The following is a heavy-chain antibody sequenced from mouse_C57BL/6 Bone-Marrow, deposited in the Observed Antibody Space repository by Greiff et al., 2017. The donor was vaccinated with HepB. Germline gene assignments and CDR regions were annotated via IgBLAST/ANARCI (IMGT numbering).Heavy chain of an antibody. J-gene: IGHJ1*03. V-gene: IGHV1-81*01. CDR1: GYTFTSYG. CDR2: IYPRSGNT. D-gene: IGHD1-1*01. Sequence: QVQLQQSGAELARPGASVKLSCKASGYTFTSYGISWVKQRTGQGLEWIGEIYPRSGNTYYNEKFKGKATLTADKSSSTAYMELRSLTSEDSAVYFCARSGDYYGSSDFDVWGTGTTVTVSS. CDR3: ARSGDYYGSSDFDV.